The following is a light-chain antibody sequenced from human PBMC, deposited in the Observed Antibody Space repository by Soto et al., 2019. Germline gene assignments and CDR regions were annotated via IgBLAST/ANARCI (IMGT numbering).Light chain of an antibody. CDR1: SSDVGSYNL. J-gene: IGLJ1*01. CDR2: EVS. Sequence: QSALTQPASVSGSPGQSITISCTGTSSDVGSYNLVSWYQQHPGKAPKLMIYEVSKRPSGVSNRFSGSKSGNTASLTISGLQAEDEADYYYCSYAGFYVFGTGTKVTVL. CDR3: CSYAGFYV. V-gene: IGLV2-23*02.